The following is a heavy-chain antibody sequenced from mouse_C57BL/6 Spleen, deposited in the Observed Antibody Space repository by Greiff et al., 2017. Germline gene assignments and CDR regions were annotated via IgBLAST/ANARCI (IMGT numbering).Heavy chain of an antibody. Sequence: VKLQQSGAELARPGASVKLSCKASGYTFTSYGISWVKQRTGQGLEWIGEIYPRSGNTYYNEKFKGKATLTADKSSSTAYMELRSLTSEDSAVYFCARGVYYYGSSYGAMDYWGQGTSVTVSS. CDR3: ARGVYYYGSSYGAMDY. J-gene: IGHJ4*01. CDR1: GYTFTSYG. CDR2: IYPRSGNT. V-gene: IGHV1-81*01. D-gene: IGHD1-1*01.